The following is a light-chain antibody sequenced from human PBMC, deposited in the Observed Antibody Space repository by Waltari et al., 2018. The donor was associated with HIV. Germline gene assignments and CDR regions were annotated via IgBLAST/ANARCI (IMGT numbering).Light chain of an antibody. V-gene: IGLV2-11*01. J-gene: IGLJ1*01. Sequence: QSALTQPRSVSGSPGQSVTISCTGTSRDFAAYNSVSCYQQHPGKAPKLMIYDVSERPSGVPDRFSGSKSGNTASLTISGLQAEDEADYYCCSYAGNYTPFVFGTGTKVTVL. CDR1: SRDFAAYNS. CDR2: DVS. CDR3: CSYAGNYTPFV.